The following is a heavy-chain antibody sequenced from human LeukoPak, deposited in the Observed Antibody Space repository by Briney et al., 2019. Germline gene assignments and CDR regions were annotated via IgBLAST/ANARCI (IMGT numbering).Heavy chain of an antibody. Sequence: GGSLRLSCAASGFTFSSYAMHWVRQAPGKGLEWVAVISYDGSNKYYADSVKGRFTISRDNSKNTLYLQMNSLRAEDTAVYYCARGVAFDYWGQGTLVTVSS. CDR3: ARGVAFDY. CDR1: GFTFSSYA. J-gene: IGHJ4*02. D-gene: IGHD2-15*01. V-gene: IGHV3-30-3*01. CDR2: ISYDGSNK.